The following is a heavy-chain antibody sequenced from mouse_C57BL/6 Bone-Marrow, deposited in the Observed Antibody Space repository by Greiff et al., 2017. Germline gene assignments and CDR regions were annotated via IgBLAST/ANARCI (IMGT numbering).Heavy chain of an antibody. CDR1: GYSITSGYY. D-gene: IGHD1-1*01. Sequence: ESGPGLVKPSQSLSLTCSVTGYSITSGYYWNWIRQFPGNKLEWMGYISYDGSNNYNPSLKNRISITRDTSKNQFFLKLNSVTTEDTATYYCARGWGTTEDYWGQGTTLTVSS. CDR2: ISYDGSN. V-gene: IGHV3-6*01. J-gene: IGHJ2*01. CDR3: ARGWGTTEDY.